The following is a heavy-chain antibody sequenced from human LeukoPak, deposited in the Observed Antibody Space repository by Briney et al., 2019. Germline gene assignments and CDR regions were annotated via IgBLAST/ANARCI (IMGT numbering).Heavy chain of an antibody. CDR1: GGSFSGYY. V-gene: IGHV4-34*01. Sequence: SETLSLTCAVYGGSFSGYYWSRIRQPPGKGLEWIGEINHSGSTNYNPSLKSRVTISVDTSKNQFSLKLSSVTAADTAVYYCARAPYVYSSSWYWFDPWGQGTLVTVSS. J-gene: IGHJ5*02. CDR2: INHSGST. CDR3: ARAPYVYSSSWYWFDP. D-gene: IGHD6-13*01.